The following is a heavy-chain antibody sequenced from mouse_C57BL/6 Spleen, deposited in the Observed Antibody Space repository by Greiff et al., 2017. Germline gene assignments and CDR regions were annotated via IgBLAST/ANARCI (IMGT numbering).Heavy chain of an antibody. CDR3: ARNNYGNYNAMDY. D-gene: IGHD2-1*01. J-gene: IGHJ4*01. CDR2: ISSGSSTI. V-gene: IGHV5-17*01. Sequence: EVMLVESGGGLVKPGGSLKLSCAASGFTFSDYGMHWVRQAPEKGLEWVAYISSGSSTIYYADTVKGRFTISRDNAKNTLFLQMTSLRSEDTAMYYCARNNYGNYNAMDYWGQGTSVTVSS. CDR1: GFTFSDYG.